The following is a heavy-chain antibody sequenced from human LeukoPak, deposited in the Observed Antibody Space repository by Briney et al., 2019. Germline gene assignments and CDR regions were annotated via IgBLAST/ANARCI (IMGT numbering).Heavy chain of an antibody. CDR1: GGSIISSNYY. V-gene: IGHV4-39*01. J-gene: IGHJ5*02. CDR2: VYNSGTT. D-gene: IGHD3-10*01. Sequence: PSETLSLTCTVSGGSIISSNYYWAWIRQPPGKELEWLATVYNSGTTYYTPSLKSRATISVDTSKDQFSLKLDSVTAADTALYYCERLWFGNGRTFDPWGQGTLVTASS. CDR3: ERLWFGNGRTFDP.